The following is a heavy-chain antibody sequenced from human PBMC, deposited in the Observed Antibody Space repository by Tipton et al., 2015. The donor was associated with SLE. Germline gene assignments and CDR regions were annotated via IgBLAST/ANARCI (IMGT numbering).Heavy chain of an antibody. CDR3: VKERRPFGVLLYSFEY. Sequence: GSLRLSCVASGFTFSNYGMHWVRQAPGKGLEWVAFIRYDGSKKYYADSVKGRFTISRDNSKNTLYLQMNSLRAADTAVYYCVKERRPFGVLLYSFEYWGQGTLVTVSS. V-gene: IGHV3-30*02. CDR2: IRYDGSKK. D-gene: IGHD3-3*01. J-gene: IGHJ4*02. CDR1: GFTFSNYG.